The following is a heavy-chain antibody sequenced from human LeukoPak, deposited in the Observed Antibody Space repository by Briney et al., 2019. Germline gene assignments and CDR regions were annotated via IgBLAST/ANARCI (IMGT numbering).Heavy chain of an antibody. Sequence: SETLSLTCTVSGGSINDFYWSWIRQPPGKGLEYIGNIYYSGSTNYNPSLKSRATISVDTSRNQFSLNLTSVTAADTAIYYCARDLLHRGYAFDIWGQGTMVTVSS. CDR2: IYYSGST. CDR1: GGSINDFY. D-gene: IGHD5-12*01. CDR3: ARDLLHRGYAFDI. V-gene: IGHV4-59*12. J-gene: IGHJ3*02.